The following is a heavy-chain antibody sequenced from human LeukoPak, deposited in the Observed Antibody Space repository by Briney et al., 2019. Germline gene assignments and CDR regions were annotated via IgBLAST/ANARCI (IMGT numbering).Heavy chain of an antibody. Sequence: GGSLRLSCAASGFTFSSYGMNWVRQAPGKGLEWVSFIRFEGNDKYYADSVKGRFSISRDNSKNTLYLEMNSLRVEDTAVYYCAKDLMRDRWFGESWGQGTLVTVSS. CDR1: GFTFSSYG. J-gene: IGHJ5*02. CDR2: IRFEGNDK. D-gene: IGHD3-10*01. V-gene: IGHV3-30*02. CDR3: AKDLMRDRWFGES.